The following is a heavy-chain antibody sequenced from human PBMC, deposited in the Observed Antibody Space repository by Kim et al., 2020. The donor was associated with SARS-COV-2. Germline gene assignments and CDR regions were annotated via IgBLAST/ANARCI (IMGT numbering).Heavy chain of an antibody. J-gene: IGHJ4*02. CDR3: ARGPYYGSGSYDY. D-gene: IGHD3-10*01. V-gene: IGHV1-46*01. Sequence: YAQKFQSRVTMTRDTSTSTVYMELSSLRSEDTAVYYCARGPYYGSGSYDYWGQGTLVTVSS.